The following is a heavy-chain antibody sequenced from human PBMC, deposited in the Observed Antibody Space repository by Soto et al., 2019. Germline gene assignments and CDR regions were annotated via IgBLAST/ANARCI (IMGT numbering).Heavy chain of an antibody. J-gene: IGHJ6*02. Sequence: QVQLVQSGAEVKKPGASVKVSCKASGYTFTSYDINWVRQATGQGLEWMGWMNPNSGNTGYAQKFQGRVTMTRNTSISTAYMELSSLRAEDTAVYYGARVYAPFGYYYGMDVWGQGTTVTVSS. CDR1: GYTFTSYD. D-gene: IGHD2-8*01. CDR2: MNPNSGNT. CDR3: ARVYAPFGYYYGMDV. V-gene: IGHV1-8*01.